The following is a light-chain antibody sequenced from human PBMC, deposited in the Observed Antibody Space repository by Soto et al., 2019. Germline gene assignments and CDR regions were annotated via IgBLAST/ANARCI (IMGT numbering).Light chain of an antibody. CDR3: QHYGSSPPFT. CDR2: AAS. J-gene: IGKJ3*01. V-gene: IGKV3-20*01. Sequence: EVVLTQSPGTLSLSPGERATLSCRASQSISSSNLAWYQQKPGQAPRLLIYAASARVTGITDRFSGSGSGTDFTLTISRLEPEDFAVYYCQHYGSSPPFTFGPGTKVDIK. CDR1: QSISSSN.